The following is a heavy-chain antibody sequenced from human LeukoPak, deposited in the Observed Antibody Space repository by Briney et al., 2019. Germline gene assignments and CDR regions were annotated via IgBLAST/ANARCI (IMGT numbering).Heavy chain of an antibody. J-gene: IGHJ4*02. D-gene: IGHD3-10*01. CDR2: ISSSSSYT. V-gene: IGHV3-21*01. CDR3: ARGVRGPFDY. CDR1: GFIFSGYN. Sequence: PGGSLRLSCAASGFIFSGYNMNWVRQAPGKGLEWVSSISSSSSYTYYADSVKGRFTISRDNAKNSLYLQMNSLRAEDTAVYYCARGVRGPFDYWGQGTLVTVSS.